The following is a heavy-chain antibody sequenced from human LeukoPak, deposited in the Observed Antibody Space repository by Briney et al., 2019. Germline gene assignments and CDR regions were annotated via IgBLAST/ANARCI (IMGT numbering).Heavy chain of an antibody. D-gene: IGHD3-3*01. CDR3: ARQYYDFWSGFYTADYYFDY. CDR1: GLTFSNFG. J-gene: IGHJ4*02. Sequence: GGSLRLSCAASGLTFSNFGMTWVRQAPGKGLEWVSSISSNSRYIYYADSVKGRFTISRDNAKNSLYLQMNSLRAEDSAVYYCARQYYDFWSGFYTADYYFDYWGQGTLVTVSS. CDR2: ISSNSRYI. V-gene: IGHV3-21*01.